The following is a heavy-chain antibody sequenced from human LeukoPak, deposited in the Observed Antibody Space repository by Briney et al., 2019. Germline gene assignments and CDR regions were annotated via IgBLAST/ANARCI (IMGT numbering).Heavy chain of an antibody. D-gene: IGHD3-10*01. CDR3: AGAMVRGVVDC. J-gene: IGHJ4*02. Sequence: SETLSLTCTVSGGSISSYYWSWIRQPPGKGLEWIGYIYYSGSTNYNPSLESRVTISVDTSKNQFSLKLSSVTAADTAVYYCAGAMVRGVVDCWGQGTLVTVSS. CDR2: IYYSGST. CDR1: GGSISSYY. V-gene: IGHV4-59*01.